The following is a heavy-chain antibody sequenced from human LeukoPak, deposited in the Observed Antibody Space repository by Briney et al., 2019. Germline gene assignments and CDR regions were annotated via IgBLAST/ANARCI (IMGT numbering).Heavy chain of an antibody. Sequence: SETLSLTCTVSGGAISSSSYYWGWIRQPPGKGLEWIGSIYYSGSTYYNPSLKSRVTISVDTSKNQFSLKLSSVTAADTAVYYCARAGLLWFGESIRRYYYYYMVVWGKGTTVTVSS. V-gene: IGHV4-39*01. CDR1: GGAISSSSYY. J-gene: IGHJ6*03. CDR3: ARAGLLWFGESIRRYYYYYMVV. CDR2: IYYSGST. D-gene: IGHD3-10*01.